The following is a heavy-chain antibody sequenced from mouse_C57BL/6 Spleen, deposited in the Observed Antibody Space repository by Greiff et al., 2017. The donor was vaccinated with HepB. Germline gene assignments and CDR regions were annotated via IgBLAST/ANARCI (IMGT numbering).Heavy chain of an antibody. V-gene: IGHV5-17*01. CDR3: ARKNYLYYFDY. J-gene: IGHJ2*01. CDR1: GFTFSDYG. Sequence: DVKLVESGGGLVKPGGSLKLSCAASGFTFSDYGMHWVRQAPEKGLEWVAYISSGSSTIYYADTVKGRFTISRDNAKNTLFLQMTSLRSEDTAMYYCARKNYLYYFDYWGQGTTLTVSS. D-gene: IGHD5-5*01. CDR2: ISSGSSTI.